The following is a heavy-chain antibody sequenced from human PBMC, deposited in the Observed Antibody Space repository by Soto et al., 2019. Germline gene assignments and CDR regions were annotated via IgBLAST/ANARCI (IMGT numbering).Heavy chain of an antibody. Sequence: QVHLQESGPGLVKPAETLSLTFSVSCGSISSYYWSWIRQPPGKGLEWIGYVFYTGITKYNPSFKSRATISGDTSRNQFSLNLMSVTAADTAVYYCAKWGAAAGTTWGQGIRVNVSS. D-gene: IGHD6-25*01. CDR3: AKWGAAAGTT. V-gene: IGHV4-59*01. CDR2: VFYTGIT. CDR1: CGSISSYY. J-gene: IGHJ4*02.